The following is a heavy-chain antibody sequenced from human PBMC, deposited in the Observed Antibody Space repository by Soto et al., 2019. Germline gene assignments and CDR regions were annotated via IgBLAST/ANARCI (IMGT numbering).Heavy chain of an antibody. Sequence: QLQLQESGPGQVKPSETLSLICTVFGGSIGSNKRSWVWIRQPPGKGLEWIGNVYFGDSTYYNPSLKSRVTISVDTSKNQFSLKVNSVTAADTAVYYCARTGPRGWFGDPLDVWGQGSQVIVSS. J-gene: IGHJ6*02. CDR3: ARTGPRGWFGDPLDV. CDR2: VYFGDST. CDR1: GGSIGSNKRS. V-gene: IGHV4-39*01. D-gene: IGHD3-10*01.